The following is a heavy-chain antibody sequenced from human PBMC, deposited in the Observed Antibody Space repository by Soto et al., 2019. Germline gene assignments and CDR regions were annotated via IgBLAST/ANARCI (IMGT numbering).Heavy chain of an antibody. J-gene: IGHJ4*02. D-gene: IGHD6-13*01. CDR2: IIPIFGTA. CDR1: GGSFSSYA. V-gene: IGHV1-69*13. CDR3: ARGGYLAPGPGDY. Sequence: GASVKVSCKASGGSFSSYAISWVRQAPGQGLEWMGGIIPIFGTANYAQKFQGRVTITADESTSTAYMELSSLRSEDTAVYYCARGGYLAPGPGDYWGQGTLVTVSS.